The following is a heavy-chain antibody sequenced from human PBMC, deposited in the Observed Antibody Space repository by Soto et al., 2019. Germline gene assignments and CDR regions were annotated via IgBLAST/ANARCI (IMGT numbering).Heavy chain of an antibody. V-gene: IGHV3-30*03. CDR2: ISRDGGTK. D-gene: IGHD2-8*02. J-gene: IGHJ4*02. Sequence: QVQLVESGGGVVQPGRSLRSSFPVSGFPVSIYGMHWVRQAPGKGLEWVAVISRDGGTKYYADSVKGRFTISRDNSRNTLFLEMNSLRSDDMAVYYCTGEVASGYWGQGTLVTVSS. CDR1: GFPVSIYG. CDR3: TGEVASGY.